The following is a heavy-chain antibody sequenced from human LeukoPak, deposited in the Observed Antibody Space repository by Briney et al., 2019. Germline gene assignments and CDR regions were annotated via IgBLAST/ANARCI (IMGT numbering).Heavy chain of an antibody. CDR1: GFTFSSYA. V-gene: IGHV3-23*01. CDR2: ISGSGGST. Sequence: GGSLGLSCAASGFTFSSYAMSWVRQAPGKGLEWVSAISGSGGSTYYADSVKGRFTISRDNSKNTLYLQMNSLRAEDTAVYYCAKDIVVVPADPDAFDIWGQGTMVTVSS. J-gene: IGHJ3*02. D-gene: IGHD2-2*01. CDR3: AKDIVVVPADPDAFDI.